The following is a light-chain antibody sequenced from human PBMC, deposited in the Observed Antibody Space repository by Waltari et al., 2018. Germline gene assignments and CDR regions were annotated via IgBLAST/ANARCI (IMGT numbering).Light chain of an antibody. CDR2: EVS. Sequence: QSALTQPPSASGSPGQSVTISCTGTISDVGGYNYVSWFQQPPGKAPKVMIYEVSKRPSGVPDRFSGSKSGNTASLIVSGLQAEDEADYYCSSYAGSKFWVFGGGTKLTVL. J-gene: IGLJ3*02. CDR1: ISDVGGYNY. V-gene: IGLV2-8*01. CDR3: SSYAGSKFWV.